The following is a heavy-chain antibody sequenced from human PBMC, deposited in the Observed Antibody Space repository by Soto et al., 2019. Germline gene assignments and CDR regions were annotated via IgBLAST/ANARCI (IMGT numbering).Heavy chain of an antibody. Sequence: PSQTLSLTCAISGDSVSSNTASWNWIRQSPSRGLEWLGRTYFRSKWYNDYAVSVKSRIIINPDTSNSQFSLQLNSVTPEDTAVYFCAKGDNLGPKTGYAVDPWGQGIMVTVSS. CDR3: AKGDNLGPKTGYAVDP. V-gene: IGHV6-1*01. D-gene: IGHD5-12*01. CDR2: TYFRSKWYN. CDR1: GDSVSSNTAS. J-gene: IGHJ5*02.